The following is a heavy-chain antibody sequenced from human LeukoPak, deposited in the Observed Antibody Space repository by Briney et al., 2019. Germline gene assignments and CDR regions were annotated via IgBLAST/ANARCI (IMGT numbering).Heavy chain of an antibody. J-gene: IGHJ4*02. CDR2: ISGSASKI. CDR3: ARGGSGYYQVDY. D-gene: IGHD3-22*01. V-gene: IGHV3-48*03. CDR1: GFTFSSYE. Sequence: PGGSLRLSCAASGFTFSSYEMTWVRQAPGKGLEGVSYISGSASKIYYADSVKGRFTISRDNAKNSLYLQMNSLRAEDTAVYYCARGGSGYYQVDYWGQGTLVTVSS.